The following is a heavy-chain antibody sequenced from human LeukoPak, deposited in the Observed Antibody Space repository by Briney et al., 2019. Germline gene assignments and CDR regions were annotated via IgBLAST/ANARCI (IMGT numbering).Heavy chain of an antibody. J-gene: IGHJ4*02. CDR2: IKQDGSEK. V-gene: IGHV3-7*03. D-gene: IGHD5-24*01. CDR1: GFTFSSYW. CDR3: ARAQGTTNGLLDN. Sequence: GGSLRLSCAASGFTFSSYWMSWVRQAPGKGLEWVANIKQDGSEKYYVDSVKGRFTISRDNAKNSLYLQMTSLRVEDTAVYYCARAQGTTNGLLDNWGQGVLVTVSS.